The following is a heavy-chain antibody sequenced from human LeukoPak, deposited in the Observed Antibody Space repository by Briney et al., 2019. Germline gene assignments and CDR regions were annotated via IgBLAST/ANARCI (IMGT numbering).Heavy chain of an antibody. Sequence: SGTLSLTCAVSGGSISSSNWWSWVRQPPGKGLEWIGEIYHSGSTNYNPSLKSRVTISVDKSKNQFSLKLSSVTAADTAVYYCARDRGSPYSGSYLDYWGQGTLVTVSS. J-gene: IGHJ4*02. CDR2: IYHSGST. CDR3: ARDRGSPYSGSYLDY. CDR1: GGSISSSNW. D-gene: IGHD1-26*01. V-gene: IGHV4-4*02.